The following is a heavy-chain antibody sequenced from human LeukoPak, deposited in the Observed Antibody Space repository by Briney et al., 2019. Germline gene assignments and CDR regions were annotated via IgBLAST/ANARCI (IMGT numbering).Heavy chain of an antibody. CDR1: EFTYSSYS. J-gene: IGHJ3*02. CDR3: ARGGGSGSYYHDAFDI. D-gene: IGHD3-10*01. CDR2: ITSSSSYI. V-gene: IGHV3-21*01. Sequence: GGSLRLSCAPSEFTYSSYSMNGVRPAPGKGLELVSSITSSSSYIYYAASVKGRFTISRDNAKNSLYLQMSSLRAEDTAVYYCARGGGSGSYYHDAFDIWGQGTMVTVSS.